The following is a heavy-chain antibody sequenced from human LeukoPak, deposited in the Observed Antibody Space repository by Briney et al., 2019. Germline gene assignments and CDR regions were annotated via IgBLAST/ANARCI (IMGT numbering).Heavy chain of an antibody. D-gene: IGHD3-22*01. Sequence: SETLSLTCAVSGASISSNNWWNWVRQPPGKGLEWIGEIYHSGSTNYSPSLKSRVTISVDTSKNQFSLKLSSVTAADTAVYYCARGRHNDYDSSGYERGLLDYWGQGTLVTVSS. V-gene: IGHV4-4*02. CDR1: GASISSNNW. CDR3: ARGRHNDYDSSGYERGLLDY. CDR2: IYHSGST. J-gene: IGHJ4*02.